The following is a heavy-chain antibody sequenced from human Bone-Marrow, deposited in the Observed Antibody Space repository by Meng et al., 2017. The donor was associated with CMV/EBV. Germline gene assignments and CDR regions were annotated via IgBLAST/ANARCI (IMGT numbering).Heavy chain of an antibody. CDR3: ARGGAAAGVYYYYYGMDV. CDR2: IKQDGSEK. CDR1: GFTFSIYW. V-gene: IGHV3-7*01. Sequence: GESLKISCAASGFTFSIYWMSWVRQAPGKGLEWVANIKQDGSEKYYVDSVKGRFTISRDNAKNSLYLQMNSLRAEDTAVYYCARGGAAAGVYYYYYGMDVWGQGTTVTVSS. J-gene: IGHJ6*02. D-gene: IGHD6-13*01.